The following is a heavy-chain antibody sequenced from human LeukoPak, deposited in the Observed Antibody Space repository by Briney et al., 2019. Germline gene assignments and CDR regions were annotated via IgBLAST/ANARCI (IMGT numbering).Heavy chain of an antibody. J-gene: IGHJ4*02. CDR3: ARQVCSSISCYVDY. D-gene: IGHD2-2*01. V-gene: IGHV4-39*01. CDR1: RGSISSSSYY. CDR2: IYHSGTS. Sequence: SETQSLTCTVSRGSISSSSYYWAWIRQPPGKGLEWIGMIYHSGTSYYNASLKSRVSISVDTSKNQFSLKLSSVTAADTAVYYCARQVCSSISCYVDYWGQRTLVTVSS.